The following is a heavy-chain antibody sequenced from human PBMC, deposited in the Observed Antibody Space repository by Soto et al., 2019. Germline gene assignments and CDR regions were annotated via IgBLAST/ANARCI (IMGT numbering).Heavy chain of an antibody. Sequence: SVKVSCKPSGVTFDSFTFSWVRQAPGQGLEWMGGFVPMFGSASVAQRFQGRVRITADASTGTGYMELSDLRSDDSAIYYCAREDDTTGHYSWFDPWGPGTLVTVS. J-gene: IGHJ5*02. CDR2: FVPMFGSA. CDR3: AREDDTTGHYSWFDP. CDR1: GVTFDSFT. D-gene: IGHD3-22*01. V-gene: IGHV1-69*13.